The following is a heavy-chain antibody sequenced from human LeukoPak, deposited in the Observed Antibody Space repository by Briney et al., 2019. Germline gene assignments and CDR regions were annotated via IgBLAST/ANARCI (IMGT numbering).Heavy chain of an antibody. V-gene: IGHV1-2*02. D-gene: IGHD7-27*01. CDR1: GYTFTGYY. CDR3: ARDALRNRHWGAWFDP. Sequence: ASVKVSCKASGYTFTGYYMHWVRQAPGQGLEWMGWINPNSGGTNYAQKFQGRVTMTRDTSISTAYMELSRLRADDTAVYYCARDALRNRHWGAWFDPWGQGTLVTVSS. J-gene: IGHJ5*02. CDR2: INPNSGGT.